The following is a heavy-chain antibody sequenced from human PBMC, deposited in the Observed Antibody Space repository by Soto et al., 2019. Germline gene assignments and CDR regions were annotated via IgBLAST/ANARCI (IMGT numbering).Heavy chain of an antibody. J-gene: IGHJ4*02. CDR3: TTDRQNRRYTWNFN. V-gene: IGHV3-15*07. D-gene: IGHD1-7*01. CDR2: IKTKSDSAAT. Sequence: EVQLAVSGGGFVKPGGSLRLSFAVSGFRFSDAWLNWVRQAPGKGLEWVGRIKTKSDSAATDYAAPVKGRFIISRDDSKNTLFLQLNSLQAEDTAVYYCTTDRQNRRYTWNFNWGQGTLVTVSS. CDR1: GFRFSDAW.